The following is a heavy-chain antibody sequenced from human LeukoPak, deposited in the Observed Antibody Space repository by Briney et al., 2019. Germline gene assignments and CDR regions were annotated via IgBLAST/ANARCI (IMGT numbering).Heavy chain of an antibody. D-gene: IGHD3-16*01. J-gene: IGHJ4*02. CDR1: GGSIDSYY. V-gene: IGHV4-59*01. Sequence: NPSETLSLTCTISGGSIDSYYWSWIRQPPGKGLEWIGYISYSGSTNYNPSLKSRVTISLDTSKNQFSLKVTSVTAADTAVYYCARDRENSLDTPYRFFDYGPQGTLSPVSS. CDR3: ARDRENSLDTPYRFFDY. CDR2: ISYSGST.